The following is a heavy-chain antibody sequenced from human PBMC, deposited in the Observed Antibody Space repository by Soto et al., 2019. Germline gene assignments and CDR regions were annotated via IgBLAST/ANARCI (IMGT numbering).Heavy chain of an antibody. J-gene: IGHJ6*02. CDR2: IYYSGST. V-gene: IGHV4-30-4*01. D-gene: IGHD3-22*01. Sequence: PSETLSLTCTVSGGSISSGDYYWSWIRQPPGKGLEWIGYIYYSGSTYYNPSLKSRVTISVDTTKNQFSLKLSSVTAAATAVYYWARAAKKYYYDSSGSSRGMDVWGQGTPVTVSS. CDR3: ARAAKKYYYDSSGSSRGMDV. CDR1: GGSISSGDYY.